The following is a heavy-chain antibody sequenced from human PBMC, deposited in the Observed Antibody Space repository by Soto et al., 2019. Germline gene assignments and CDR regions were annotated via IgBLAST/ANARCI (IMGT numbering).Heavy chain of an antibody. CDR1: GFTVSSYW. Sequence: EVQLVESGGGLVQHGESLRLSCAASGFTVSSYWMHWVRQAPGKGLVWVSRINSDGSSTSYAGSVKGRFTISRDNAKNTLYLQMNSLRAEDTAVYYCVRTSLVVAAATREDYWGQGTLVTVSS. CDR3: VRTSLVVAAATREDY. D-gene: IGHD2-15*01. J-gene: IGHJ4*02. CDR2: INSDGSST. V-gene: IGHV3-74*01.